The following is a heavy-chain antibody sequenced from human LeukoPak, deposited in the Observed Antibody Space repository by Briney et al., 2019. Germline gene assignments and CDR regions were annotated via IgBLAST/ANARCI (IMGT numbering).Heavy chain of an antibody. CDR1: GYTLTEFS. J-gene: IGHJ3*02. CDR3: ATFIAAAGNIGAFDI. Sequence: ASVKVSCKVSGYTLTEFSMHWVRQAPGKGLEWMGGFDPEDGETIYAQKFQGRVTMTEDTSTDTAYMELSSLRSEDTAVYYCATFIAAAGNIGAFDIWGQGTMVTVSS. CDR2: FDPEDGET. V-gene: IGHV1-24*01. D-gene: IGHD6-13*01.